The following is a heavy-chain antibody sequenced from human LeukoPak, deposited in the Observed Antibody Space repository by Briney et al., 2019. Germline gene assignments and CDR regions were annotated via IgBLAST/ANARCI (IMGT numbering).Heavy chain of an antibody. CDR3: ARSGEMATIMGD. CDR2: IYSGGST. D-gene: IGHD5-24*01. Sequence: GGSLRLSCAVSGFNFRDHWMDWVRQAPGKGLEWVSVIYSGGSTYYADSVKGRFTISRDNSKNTLYLQMNSLRAEDTAVYYCARSGEMATIMGDWGQGTLVTVSS. V-gene: IGHV3-53*01. CDR1: GFNFRDHW. J-gene: IGHJ4*02.